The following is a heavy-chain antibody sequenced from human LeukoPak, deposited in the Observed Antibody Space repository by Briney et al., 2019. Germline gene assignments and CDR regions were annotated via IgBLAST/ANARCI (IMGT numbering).Heavy chain of an antibody. CDR3: AKASYSSGWYGLAFDI. CDR1: GFTFDDYA. Sequence: TGGSLRLSCAASGFTFDDYAMHWVRQAPGKGLEWVSGISWNSGSIGYADSVKGRFTISRDNAKNSLYLQMNSLRAEDTALYYCAKASYSSGWYGLAFDIWGQGTMVTVSS. J-gene: IGHJ3*02. V-gene: IGHV3-9*01. D-gene: IGHD6-19*01. CDR2: ISWNSGSI.